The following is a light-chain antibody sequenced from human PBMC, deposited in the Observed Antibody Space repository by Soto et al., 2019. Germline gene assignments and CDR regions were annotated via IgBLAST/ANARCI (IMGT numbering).Light chain of an antibody. V-gene: IGKV3-15*01. Sequence: EIEMTQSPATLAVSAGERATISCTASHYVYSNVAWFQQRPGQAPRLLIYRASTRATGTPARFSGSGSGTEFTLTITSLQSEDFALYYCQQYHNLWTFGQGTKVDIK. CDR2: RAS. J-gene: IGKJ1*01. CDR3: QQYHNLWT. CDR1: HYVYSN.